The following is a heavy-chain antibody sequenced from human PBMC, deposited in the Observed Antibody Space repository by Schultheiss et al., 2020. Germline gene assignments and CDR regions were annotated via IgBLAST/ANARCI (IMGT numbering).Heavy chain of an antibody. CDR3: ARNIVVVPAALLYMDV. Sequence: SATLSLTCTVSGGSISSSSYYWGWIRQPPGKGLEWIGSIYYSGSTYYSPSLKSRVTMSVDTSKNQFSLKLSSVTAADTAVYYCARNIVVVPAALLYMDVCGRGSTGT. D-gene: IGHD2-2*01. V-gene: IGHV4-39*07. J-gene: IGHJ6*03. CDR2: IYYSGST. CDR1: GGSISSSSYY.